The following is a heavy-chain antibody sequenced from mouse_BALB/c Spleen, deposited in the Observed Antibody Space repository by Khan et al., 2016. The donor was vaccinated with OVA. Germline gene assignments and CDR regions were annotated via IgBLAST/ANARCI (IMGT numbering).Heavy chain of an antibody. V-gene: IGHV1S22*01. CDR2: IYPGSGST. CDR3: TRWSYWFAY. Sequence: LQQSGSELVRPGASVKLSCKASGYTFTSYWMHWVKQRPGQGLEWIGEIYPGSGSTNYDEKFKSKATLTVDKSSSTAYMQLSSQTSEDSAVYYCTRWSYWFAYWGQGTLFTVSA. CDR1: GYTFTSYW. J-gene: IGHJ3*01. D-gene: IGHD2-12*01.